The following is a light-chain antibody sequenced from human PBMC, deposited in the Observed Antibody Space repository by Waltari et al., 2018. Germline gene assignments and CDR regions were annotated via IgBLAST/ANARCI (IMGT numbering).Light chain of an antibody. V-gene: IGKV1-16*01. CDR3: QQGYSYPPT. Sequence: DIQMTQSPSSLSASVGDTVTITCQASQGIGNNLNWYQQKPGKAPKLLIYRASSLQSGIPSRFSGSGSGTDFTLIISSLQPEDFATYYCQQGYSYPPTFGGGTKVEIK. CDR1: QGIGNN. CDR2: RAS. J-gene: IGKJ4*01.